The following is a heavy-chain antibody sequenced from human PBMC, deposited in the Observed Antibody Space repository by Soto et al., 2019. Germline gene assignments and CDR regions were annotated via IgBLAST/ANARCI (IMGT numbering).Heavy chain of an antibody. J-gene: IGHJ4*02. D-gene: IGHD2-2*01. Sequence: QVQLVESGGGVVQPGRSLRLSCAASAFTFSRDAMHWVRQAPGKGLEWVAVISYDGSKKYYADSVKGRFTISRDNSKNTLYLQMNSLRAGDTAVYYCAGAYAAVTPGDYWGQGTLVTVSS. CDR3: AGAYAAVTPGDY. CDR1: AFTFSRDA. V-gene: IGHV3-30-3*01. CDR2: ISYDGSKK.